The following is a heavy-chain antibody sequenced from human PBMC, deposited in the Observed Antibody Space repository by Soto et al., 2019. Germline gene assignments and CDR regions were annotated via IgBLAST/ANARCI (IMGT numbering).Heavy chain of an antibody. J-gene: IGHJ4*02. CDR2: IFDSGIT. V-gene: IGHV4-4*07. CDR3: ERGSLKFDF. CDR1: GGSLSYYY. Sequence: PSETLSLTCSVSGGSLSYYYWSWIRQPAGRGLEWIGRIFDSGITNYSPSLRSRITMSVDTSKNQFSLKLSSVTAADTAVYYCERGSLKFDFWGLGTLVTVSS. D-gene: IGHD3-10*01.